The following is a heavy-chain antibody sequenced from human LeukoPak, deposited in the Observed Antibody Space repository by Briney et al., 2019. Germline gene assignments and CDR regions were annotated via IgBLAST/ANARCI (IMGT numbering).Heavy chain of an antibody. D-gene: IGHD1-26*01. Sequence: GGSLRLSCAASGFTFSSYEMNWVRQAPGKGLEWVSYISSSGSTIYYADSVKGRFTISRDNAKNSLYLQMNSLRAEDTTVYYCARDWWELPAYWGQGTLVTVSS. CDR2: ISSSGSTI. CDR3: ARDWWELPAY. CDR1: GFTFSSYE. J-gene: IGHJ4*02. V-gene: IGHV3-48*03.